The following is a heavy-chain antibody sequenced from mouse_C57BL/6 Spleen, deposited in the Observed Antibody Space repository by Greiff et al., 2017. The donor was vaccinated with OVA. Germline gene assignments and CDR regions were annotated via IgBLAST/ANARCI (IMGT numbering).Heavy chain of an antibody. D-gene: IGHD1-1*01. CDR3: ARGGPNYYGSVYAMDY. CDR2: IYPGDGDT. V-gene: IGHV1-80*01. Sequence: VQLQQSGAELVKPGASVKISCKASGYAFSSYWMNWVKQRPGKGLEWIGQIYPGDGDTNYNGKFKGKATLTADKSSSTASMQLSSLTSEDSAVYFCARGGPNYYGSVYAMDYWGQGTSVTVSS. CDR1: GYAFSSYW. J-gene: IGHJ4*01.